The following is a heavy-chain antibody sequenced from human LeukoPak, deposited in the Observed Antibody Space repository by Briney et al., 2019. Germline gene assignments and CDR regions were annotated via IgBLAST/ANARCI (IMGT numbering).Heavy chain of an antibody. D-gene: IGHD5-12*01. Sequence: ASVKVSCKASGYTFTSYGISWVRQAPGQGLEWIGWISAYNGNTNYAQKLQGRVTMTTDTSTSTAYMELRSLRSDDTAVYYCARDIFSRAPIVATLYNWFDPWGQGTLVTVSS. CDR1: GYTFTSYG. J-gene: IGHJ5*02. CDR2: ISAYNGNT. V-gene: IGHV1-18*01. CDR3: ARDIFSRAPIVATLYNWFDP.